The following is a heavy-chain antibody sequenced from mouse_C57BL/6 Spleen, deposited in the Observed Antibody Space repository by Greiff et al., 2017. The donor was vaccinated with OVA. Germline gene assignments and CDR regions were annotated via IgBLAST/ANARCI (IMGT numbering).Heavy chain of an antibody. D-gene: IGHD2-3*01. Sequence: VQLQQSGPELVKPGASVKISCKASGYTFTDYYMNWVKQSHGKSLEWIGDINPNNGGTSYNQKFKGKATLTVDKSSSTAYMELRSLTSEDSAVYYCAREGLLNLMDYWGQGTSVTVSS. CDR3: AREGLLNLMDY. V-gene: IGHV1-26*01. CDR1: GYTFTDYY. J-gene: IGHJ4*01. CDR2: INPNNGGT.